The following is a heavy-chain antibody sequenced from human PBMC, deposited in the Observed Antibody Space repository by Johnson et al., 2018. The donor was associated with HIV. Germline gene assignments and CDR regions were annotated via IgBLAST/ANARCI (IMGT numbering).Heavy chain of an antibody. V-gene: IGHV3-11*04. CDR2: SSSSGRTI. J-gene: IGHJ3*02. D-gene: IGHD6-6*01. Sequence: QVQLVESGGGLVKPGGSLRLSCAASGFTFSDYYMSWIRQAPGKGLEWASYSSSSGRTIYYADSVKGRFTLSRDNAKNSLYLQMNSRRAEDTAVYYCARDLKGQPVRSDGAFDIWGQGTMVTVSS. CDR3: ARDLKGQPVRSDGAFDI. CDR1: GFTFSDYY.